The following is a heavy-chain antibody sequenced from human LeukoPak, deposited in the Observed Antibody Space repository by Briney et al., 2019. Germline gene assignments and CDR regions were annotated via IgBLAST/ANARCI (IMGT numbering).Heavy chain of an antibody. V-gene: IGHV3-23*01. Sequence: PGGSLRLSCVVSGITVSNYDMSWVRQAPGKGLEWVSGIRESGGGTNHADSVKGRFTISRDNSKNTVYLQMNSLRAEDTAVYYCAKGQGSNIYYYYGMDVWGQGTTVTVSS. J-gene: IGHJ6*02. CDR3: AKGQGSNIYYYYGMDV. CDR2: IRESGGGT. CDR1: GITVSNYD. D-gene: IGHD4-23*01.